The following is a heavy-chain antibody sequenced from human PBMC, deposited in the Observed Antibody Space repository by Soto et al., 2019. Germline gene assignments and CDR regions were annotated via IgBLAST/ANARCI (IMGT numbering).Heavy chain of an antibody. J-gene: IGHJ4*02. D-gene: IGHD6-19*01. V-gene: IGHV3-23*01. CDR1: GFTFSDFA. CDR2: ISGSGDTI. CDR3: AKLRGDGWHFHY. Sequence: EVQVLESGGGLVQPGGSLRLSCVASGFTFSDFAMSWVRQAPGKGLEWVSSISGSGDTIYYTDSLKGRLTISRDNSNNTLYQQMHSLRADDTAEYFCAKLRGDGWHFHYWGQGTLVAVSS.